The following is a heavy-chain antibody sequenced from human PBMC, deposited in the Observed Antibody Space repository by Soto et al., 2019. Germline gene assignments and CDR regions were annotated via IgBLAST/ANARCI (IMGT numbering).Heavy chain of an antibody. CDR3: AKERDIVVVVAPLDY. J-gene: IGHJ4*02. V-gene: IGHV3-30*18. Sequence: QVQLVESGGGVVQPGRSLRLSCAASGFTFSSYGMHWVRQAPGKGLEWVAVNKYYADSVKGRFTISRDNSKNTLYLQMNSLRAEDTAVYYCAKERDIVVVVAPLDYWGQGTLVTVSS. CDR1: GFTFSSYG. D-gene: IGHD2-15*01. CDR2: NK.